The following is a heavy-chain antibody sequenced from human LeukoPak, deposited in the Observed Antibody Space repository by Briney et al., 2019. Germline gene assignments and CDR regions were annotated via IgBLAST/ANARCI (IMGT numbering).Heavy chain of an antibody. D-gene: IGHD6-13*01. V-gene: IGHV3-30*02. CDR3: AKDLLAVAGLPLAIGY. Sequence: GGSLRLSCAASGFTFSSYGMHWVRQAPGKGLEWVAFIRYDGSNKYYADSVKGRFTISRDNSKNTLYLQMNSLRAEDTAVYYCAKDLLAVAGLPLAIGYWGQGTLVTVSS. J-gene: IGHJ4*02. CDR2: IRYDGSNK. CDR1: GFTFSSYG.